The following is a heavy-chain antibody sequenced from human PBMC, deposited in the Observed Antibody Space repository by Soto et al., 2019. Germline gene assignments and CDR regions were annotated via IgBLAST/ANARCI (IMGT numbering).Heavy chain of an antibody. Sequence: EVLLVDSGGGLVKPGGSLRLYCATSGFTFSAYGMNCVRQAPGKGMEWVAYISSSSSYMDYAYSVRGRFTVSSYNAKKSMPLEMKSLRADDTAVYDCAIDFPRLLPHLTSGSFQRWGQGTMVNVSS. CDR1: GFTFSAYG. CDR3: AIDFPRLLPHLTSGSFQR. V-gene: IGHV3-21*02. CDR2: ISSSSSYM. J-gene: IGHJ1*01. D-gene: IGHD1-26*01.